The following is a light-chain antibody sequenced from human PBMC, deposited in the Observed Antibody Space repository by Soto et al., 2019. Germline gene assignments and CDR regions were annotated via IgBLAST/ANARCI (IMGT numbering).Light chain of an antibody. V-gene: IGKV3-20*01. CDR3: QHYVTSPST. CDR1: QTVTSNY. CDR2: GAS. Sequence: EIVLTQSPGTLSVSPGERATLSCGASQTVTSNYLAWYQQTPGQAPMLLLFGASIGVTGIPDRCIGSGSTTDFTLTISGLAPEDFAVYYCQHYVTSPSTFGQGTKVEVK. J-gene: IGKJ1*01.